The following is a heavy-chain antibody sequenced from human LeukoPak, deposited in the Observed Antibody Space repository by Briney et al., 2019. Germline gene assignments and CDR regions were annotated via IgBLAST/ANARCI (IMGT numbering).Heavy chain of an antibody. CDR2: IYHRGST. J-gene: IGHJ4*02. CDR1: GGSISSSNW. V-gene: IGHV4-4*02. Sequence: SETLSLTCAVSGGSISSSNWWGRVRPPPGKGLEWIGEIYHRGSTNYNPSLKSRVTISVDKSKNQFSLKLSSVTAADTAVYYCASGVTYYYDSSGYYPFDYWGQGTLVTVSS. CDR3: ASGVTYYYDSSGYYPFDY. D-gene: IGHD3-22*01.